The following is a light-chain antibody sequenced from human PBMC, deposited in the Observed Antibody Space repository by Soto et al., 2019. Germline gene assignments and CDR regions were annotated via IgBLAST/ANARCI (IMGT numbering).Light chain of an antibody. CDR3: QQYDTSPRT. V-gene: IGKV3-20*01. CDR2: GTS. CDR1: QTVNSIY. Sequence: EIVLTQSPGTLSLSPGERATLSCRASQTVNSIYLAWYQQKPGQAPRLRIYGTSNRATGIPDRFSGSGSGTDFTLTISRLEPEDFAVYYCQQYDTSPRTFGQGTKVDIK. J-gene: IGKJ1*01.